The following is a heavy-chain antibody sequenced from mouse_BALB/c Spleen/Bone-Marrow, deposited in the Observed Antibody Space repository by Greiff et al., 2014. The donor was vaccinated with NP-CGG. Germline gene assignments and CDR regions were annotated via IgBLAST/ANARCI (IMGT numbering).Heavy chain of an antibody. CDR1: GFTFTSYW. CDR3: ARDGNYRYAMDY. V-gene: IGHV1S81*02. Sequence: QVQLQQPGDELVKPGASVKLSCKASGFTFTSYWIHWVKQRPGQGPEWIGEINPSNGRTNYNEKFKSKATLTEDKSSSTAYMQRSSLTSEDSAVYYGARDGNYRYAMDYWGQGTSVTVSS. CDR2: INPSNGRT. J-gene: IGHJ4*01. D-gene: IGHD2-1*01.